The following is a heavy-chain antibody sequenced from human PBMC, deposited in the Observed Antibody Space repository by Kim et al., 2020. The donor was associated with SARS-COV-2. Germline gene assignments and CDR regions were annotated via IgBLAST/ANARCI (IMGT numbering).Heavy chain of an antibody. CDR2: INAGNGNT. V-gene: IGHV1-3*01. D-gene: IGHD3-10*01. CDR1: GYTFTSYA. CDR3: AREGSYYGSGTVLALDP. Sequence: ASVKVSCKASGYTFTSYAMHWVRQAPGQRLEWMGWINAGNGNTKYSQKFQGRVTITRDTSASTAYMELSSLRSEDTAVYYCAREGSYYGSGTVLALDPWGQGTLVTVSS. J-gene: IGHJ5*02.